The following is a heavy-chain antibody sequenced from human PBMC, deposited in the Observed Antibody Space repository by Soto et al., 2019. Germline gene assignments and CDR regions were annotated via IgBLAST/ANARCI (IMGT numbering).Heavy chain of an antibody. J-gene: IGHJ5*02. Sequence: PSETLSLTCTVSSGSISSTIYSWDWIRQPTEKGKEWIGSIFYSGSTYYNPYLKSRVTISVDTSKYQFSLTLTSVTAAGTVVYYCATLPPRIVVTLLPIPSWGQGIQVTVSS. CDR3: ATLPPRIVVTLLPIPS. D-gene: IGHD2-21*01. CDR2: IFYSGST. V-gene: IGHV4-39*01. CDR1: SGSISSTIYS.